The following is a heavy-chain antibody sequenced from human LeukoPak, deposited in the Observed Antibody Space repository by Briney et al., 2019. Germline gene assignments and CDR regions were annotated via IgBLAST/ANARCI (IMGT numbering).Heavy chain of an antibody. V-gene: IGHV4-39*07. CDR3: ARVRLAAALFDY. Sequence: ASETLSLTCTVSGGSISSSSYYWGWIRQPPGKELEWAGSFSSAGSTYYNPSLKSRVTISVDTSKNQFSLKLSSVTAADTAVYYCARVRLAAALFDYWGQGTLVTVSS. CDR1: GGSISSSSYY. CDR2: FSSAGST. J-gene: IGHJ4*02. D-gene: IGHD6-13*01.